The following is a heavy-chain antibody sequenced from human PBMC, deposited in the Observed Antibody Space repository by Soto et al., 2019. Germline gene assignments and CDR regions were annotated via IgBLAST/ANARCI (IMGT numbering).Heavy chain of an antibody. CDR2: ISSSSYT. CDR1: GFTFSDYY. J-gene: IGHJ5*02. D-gene: IGHD3-3*01. V-gene: IGHV3-11*06. CDR3: ARDPNLDHNWFDP. Sequence: GGSLRLSCAASGFTFSDYYMSWIRQAPGKGLEWVSYISSSSYTNYADSVKGRFTISRDNAKNSLYLQMNSLRAEDTAVYYCARDPNLDHNWFDPWGQGTLVTVSS.